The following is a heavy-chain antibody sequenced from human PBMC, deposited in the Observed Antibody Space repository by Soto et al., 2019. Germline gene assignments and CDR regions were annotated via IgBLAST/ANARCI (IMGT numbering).Heavy chain of an antibody. CDR3: ASWYSYGHYYFDY. V-gene: IGHV3-20*04. CDR2: INWNGSST. CDR1: GFTFDDYG. D-gene: IGHD5-18*01. J-gene: IGHJ4*02. Sequence: AGGSLRLSCAASGFTFDDYGMSWVRQAPGKGLEWVSGINWNGSSTGYADSVKGRFTISRDNAKNSLYLQMNSLRAEDTALYYCASWYSYGHYYFDYWGQGTLVTVSS.